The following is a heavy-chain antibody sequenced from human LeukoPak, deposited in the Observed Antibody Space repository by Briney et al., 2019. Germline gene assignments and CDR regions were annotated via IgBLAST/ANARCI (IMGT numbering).Heavy chain of an antibody. D-gene: IGHD2-15*01. CDR1: GGSISSYY. J-gene: IGHJ4*02. CDR2: IYYSGST. V-gene: IGHV4-59*08. CDR3: ARQYCSGGSCYIIDY. Sequence: SETLSLTCTVSGGSISSYYWSWIRQPPGKGLEWIGYIYYSGSTNYNPSLKSRVTISVDTSKNQFSLKLSSVTAADTAVYYCARQYCSGGSCYIIDYWGQGTLVTVSP.